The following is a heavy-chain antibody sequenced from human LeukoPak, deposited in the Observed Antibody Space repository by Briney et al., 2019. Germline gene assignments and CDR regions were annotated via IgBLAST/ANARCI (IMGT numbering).Heavy chain of an antibody. CDR2: ISADNGNT. J-gene: IGHJ4*02. Sequence: GASVKVSCKASGYTFTSYGISWVRQAPGQGLEWMGWISADNGNTHYAQKIQGRVTMTTDTSTTTAYMELRSLRSDDTAVYYCARGYSGWVYDYWGQGTLVTVSS. CDR3: ARGYSGWVYDY. CDR1: GYTFTSYG. V-gene: IGHV1-18*01. D-gene: IGHD6-19*01.